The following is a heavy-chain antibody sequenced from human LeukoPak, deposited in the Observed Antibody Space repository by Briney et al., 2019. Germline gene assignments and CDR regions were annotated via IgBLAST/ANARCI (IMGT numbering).Heavy chain of an antibody. Sequence: SSETLSLTCTVSGGSISSSSYYWGWIRQPPGKGLEWIGSIYYSGSTYYNPSLKSRVTISVDTSKNQFSLKLSSVTAADTAVYYCARVRIRGEAFLGNRYNWFDPWGQGTLVTVSS. CDR3: ARVRIRGEAFLGNRYNWFDP. CDR2: IYYSGST. D-gene: IGHD3-10*01. J-gene: IGHJ5*02. CDR1: GGSISSSSYY. V-gene: IGHV4-39*07.